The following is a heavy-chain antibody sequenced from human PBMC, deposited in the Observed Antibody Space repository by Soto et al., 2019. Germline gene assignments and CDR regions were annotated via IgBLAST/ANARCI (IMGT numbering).Heavy chain of an antibody. CDR3: ARADYGSSGYYPRGALDV. CDR1: GFTFSSYW. V-gene: IGHV3-74*01. Sequence: GGSLRLSCAASGFTFSSYWMHWVRQAPGKGLVWVSRINSDGSSTSYADSVKGRFTISRDNAKNTLYLQMNSLRAEDTAVYYCARADYGSSGYYPRGALDVWGQGTMVTVSS. CDR2: INSDGSST. J-gene: IGHJ3*01. D-gene: IGHD3-22*01.